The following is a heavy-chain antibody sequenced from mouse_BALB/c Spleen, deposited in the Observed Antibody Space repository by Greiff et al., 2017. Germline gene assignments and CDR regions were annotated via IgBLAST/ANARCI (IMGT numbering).Heavy chain of an antibody. CDR1: GYSITSDYA. J-gene: IGHJ3*01. CDR3: ARSSYPAWFAY. D-gene: IGHD1-1*01. Sequence: EVQLQQSGPGLVKPSQSLSLTCTVTGYSITSDYAWNWIRQFPGNKLEWMGYISYSGSTSYNPSLKSRISITRDTSKNQFFLQLNSVTTEDTATYYCARSSYPAWFAYWGQGTLVTVSA. V-gene: IGHV3-2*02. CDR2: ISYSGST.